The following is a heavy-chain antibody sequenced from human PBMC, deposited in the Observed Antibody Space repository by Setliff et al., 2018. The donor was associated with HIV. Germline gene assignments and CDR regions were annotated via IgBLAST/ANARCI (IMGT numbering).Heavy chain of an antibody. D-gene: IGHD3-10*01. J-gene: IGHJ6*03. CDR3: ARDFNYGSGRYYYYMDV. CDR2: IYSGGSA. CDR1: GGAITGYY. Sequence: PSETLSLTCNVSGGAITGYYWSWVRQAPGKALESIASIYSGGSAIYHPSLKSRVTISVDTSKNRFSLKLSSVTAADTAVYYCARDFNYGSGRYYYYMDVWGKGTTVTVSS. V-gene: IGHV4-4*08.